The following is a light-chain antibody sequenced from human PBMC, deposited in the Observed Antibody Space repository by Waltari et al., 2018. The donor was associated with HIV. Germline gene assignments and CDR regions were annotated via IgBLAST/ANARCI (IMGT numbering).Light chain of an antibody. CDR3: QSYDTSLSGVV. J-gene: IGLJ2*01. Sequence: QSVLTQPPSVSGAPGQRVTISCTGSSSTIGPIHDVHWYQPVPGTAPKLLIDGNSNRPSGVPDRFSGSKSGTSASLAIAGLQAEDEADYYCQSYDTSLSGVVFGGGTKLTVL. CDR2: GNS. CDR1: SSTIGPIHD. V-gene: IGLV1-40*01.